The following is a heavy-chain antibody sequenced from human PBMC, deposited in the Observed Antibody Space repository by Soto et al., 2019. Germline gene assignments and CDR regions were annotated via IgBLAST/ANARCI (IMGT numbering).Heavy chain of an antibody. D-gene: IGHD2-2*01. Sequence: QVQLVQSGAEVKKPGSSVKVSCKASGGTFSSDTISWVRQAPGQGLEWMGRIIPILGIANYAQKFQGRVTITADKSTSTAYMGLSSLRSEDTAVYSCASHLPAARGYNPWGQGTLVTVSS. V-gene: IGHV1-69*02. CDR3: ASHLPAARGYNP. CDR2: IIPILGIA. CDR1: GGTFSSDT. J-gene: IGHJ1*01.